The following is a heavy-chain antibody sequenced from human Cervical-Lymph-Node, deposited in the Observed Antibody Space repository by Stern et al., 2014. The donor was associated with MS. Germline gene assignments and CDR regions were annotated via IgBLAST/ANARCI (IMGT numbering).Heavy chain of an antibody. CDR1: GYNFNSHW. CDR2: IYPDDSDT. CDR3: ARHVANGHAVYDWHLDF. J-gene: IGHJ4*02. V-gene: IGHV5-51*01. Sequence: EVQLVESGAEVKKPGESLKISCEGFGYNFNSHWIAWVRQMPGKGLEWMGIIYPDDSDTRYSPSFQDHVSFSVDQSISTAYLHWGSLKASDTATYYCARHVANGHAVYDWHLDFWGQGTPVIVSS. D-gene: IGHD5/OR15-5a*01.